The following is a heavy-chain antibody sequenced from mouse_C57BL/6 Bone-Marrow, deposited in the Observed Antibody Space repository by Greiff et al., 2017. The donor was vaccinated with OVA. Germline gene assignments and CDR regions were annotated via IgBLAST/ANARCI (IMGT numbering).Heavy chain of an antibody. CDR3: TRDLTTVVGAY. CDR1: GFTFSSYA. V-gene: IGHV5-9-1*02. D-gene: IGHD1-1*01. J-gene: IGHJ3*01. Sequence: EVQGVESGEGLVKPGGSLKLSCAASGFTFSSYAMSWVRQTPEKRLEWVAYISSGGDYIYYADTVKGRFTISRDNARNTLYLQMSSLKSEDTAMYYCTRDLTTVVGAYWGQGTLVTVSA. CDR2: ISSGGDYI.